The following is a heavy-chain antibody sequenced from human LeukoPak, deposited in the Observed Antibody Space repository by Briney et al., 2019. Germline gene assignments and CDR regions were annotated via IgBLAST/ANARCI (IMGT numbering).Heavy chain of an antibody. J-gene: IGHJ4*02. D-gene: IGHD4-23*01. CDR3: ARGGGTPTTVVTPFDY. CDR2: IFHSGST. V-gene: IGHV4-39*07. Sequence: SETLSLTCTVSGGSISSGDYYWSWIRQPPGKGLEWIGEIFHSGSTNYSPSLRSRVTISVDKSKNQFSLKLNSVTAADTAVYYCARGGGTPTTVVTPFDYWGQGTLVTVSS. CDR1: GGSISSGDYY.